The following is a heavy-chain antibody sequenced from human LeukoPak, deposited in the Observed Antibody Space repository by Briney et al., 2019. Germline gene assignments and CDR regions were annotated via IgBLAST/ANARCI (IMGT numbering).Heavy chain of an antibody. V-gene: IGHV1-3*01. CDR1: GYTFTSYA. J-gene: IGHJ4*02. Sequence: GASVKVSCKASGYTFTSYAMHWVRQAPGQRLEWMGWINAGNGNTKYSQKFQGRVTITRDTSASTAYMEPSSLRSEDTAVYYCARGPVDIVATNYFDYWGQGTLVTVSS. CDR2: INAGNGNT. D-gene: IGHD5-12*01. CDR3: ARGPVDIVATNYFDY.